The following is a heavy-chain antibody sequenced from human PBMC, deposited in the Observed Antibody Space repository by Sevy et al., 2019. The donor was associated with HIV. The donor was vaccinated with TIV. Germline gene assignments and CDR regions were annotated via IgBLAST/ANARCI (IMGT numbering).Heavy chain of an antibody. Sequence: GGSLRLSCAASGFTFSSYSMNWVRQAPGKGLEWVSSISSSSSYIYYADSVKGRFTISRDNAKNSLYLQMNSLRAEDTAVYYCERDYSYCSSTSCYQWKGIDYWGQGTLVTVSS. J-gene: IGHJ4*02. CDR3: ERDYSYCSSTSCYQWKGIDY. D-gene: IGHD2-2*01. CDR1: GFTFSSYS. CDR2: ISSSSSYI. V-gene: IGHV3-21*01.